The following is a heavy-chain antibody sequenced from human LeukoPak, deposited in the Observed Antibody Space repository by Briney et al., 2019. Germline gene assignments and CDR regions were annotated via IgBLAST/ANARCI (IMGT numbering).Heavy chain of an antibody. Sequence: PSETLSLTCAVSGGSISSSNWWSWVRQPPGKGLEWIGEIYHSGSTNYNPSLKSRVTISVDKSKNQFSLKLSSVTAADTAVYYYASNGLWNYYDSSHAFDIWGQGTMVTVSS. D-gene: IGHD3-22*01. CDR2: IYHSGST. CDR3: ASNGLWNYYDSSHAFDI. CDR1: GGSISSSNW. J-gene: IGHJ3*02. V-gene: IGHV4-4*02.